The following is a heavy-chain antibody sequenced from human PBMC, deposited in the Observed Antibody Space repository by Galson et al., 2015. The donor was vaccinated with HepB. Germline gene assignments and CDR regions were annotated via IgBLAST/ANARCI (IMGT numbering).Heavy chain of an antibody. J-gene: IGHJ4*02. CDR1: GYTLTELS. CDR3: ATGRTSGTLYYFDY. CDR2: FDPEDGET. Sequence: SCKVSGYTLTELSMHWVRQAPGKGLEWMGGFDPEDGETIYAQKFQGRVTMTEDTSTDTAYMELSSLRSEDTAVYYCATGRTSGTLYYFDYWGQGTLVTVSS. D-gene: IGHD1-26*01. V-gene: IGHV1-24*01.